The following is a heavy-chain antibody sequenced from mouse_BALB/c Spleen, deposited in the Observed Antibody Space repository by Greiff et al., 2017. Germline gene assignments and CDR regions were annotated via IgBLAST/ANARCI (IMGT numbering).Heavy chain of an antibody. Sequence: EVMLVESGGGLVKPGGSLKLSCAASGFTFSSYAMSWVRQTPEKRLEWVATISSGGSYTYYPDSVKGRFTISRDNAKNTLYLQMSSLRSEDTAMYYCARYDYDVNAMDYWGQGTTVTVSS. CDR2: ISSGGSYT. V-gene: IGHV5-9-1*01. CDR3: ARYDYDVNAMDY. J-gene: IGHJ4*01. CDR1: GFTFSSYA. D-gene: IGHD2-4*01.